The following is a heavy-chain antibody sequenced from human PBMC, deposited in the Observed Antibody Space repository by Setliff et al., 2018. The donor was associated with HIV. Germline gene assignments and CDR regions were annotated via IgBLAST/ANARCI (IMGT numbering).Heavy chain of an antibody. CDR1: GFTFGSYG. Sequence: PGGSLRLSCTTSGFTFGSYGMHWVRQAPGKGLEWVANVWYDGSEKYYADSVKGRSTISRDKSKNTLYLQMNSLRTEDTAVYYCARVFQSYFFDFWGQGTLVTVSS. CDR2: VWYDGSEK. D-gene: IGHD3-3*01. V-gene: IGHV3-33*01. CDR3: ARVFQSYFFDF. J-gene: IGHJ4*02.